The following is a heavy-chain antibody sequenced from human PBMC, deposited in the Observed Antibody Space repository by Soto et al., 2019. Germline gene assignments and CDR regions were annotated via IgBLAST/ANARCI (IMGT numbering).Heavy chain of an antibody. CDR1: GFTFSGSA. V-gene: IGHV3-73*02. Sequence: EVQLVESGGGLVQPGGSLKLSCAASGFTFSGSAMHWVRQASGKGLEWVGRIRSKANNYATVYAASVKGRFTISRDVPKKTGHLQRNSLKTEDPALYYCARHALQDCGVDCYLLPYFDLWGRGPRVTVS. J-gene: IGHJ2*01. D-gene: IGHD2-21*02. CDR2: IRSKANNYAT. CDR3: ARHALQDCGVDCYLLPYFDL.